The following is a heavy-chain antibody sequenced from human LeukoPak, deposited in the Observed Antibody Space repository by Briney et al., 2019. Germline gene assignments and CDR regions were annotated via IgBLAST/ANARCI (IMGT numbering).Heavy chain of an antibody. CDR3: ARVLGSSEDYVWGSYRF. Sequence: PSETLSLTCTVSGGSISSYYWSWVRQAPGKGLEWVSSITGSSSYIYYADSVKGRFTISRDNAKNSLYLQMNSLRAEDTAVYYCARVLGSSEDYVWGSYRFWGQGTLVTVSS. D-gene: IGHD3-16*02. J-gene: IGHJ4*02. CDR2: ITGSSSYI. CDR1: GGSISSYY. V-gene: IGHV3-21*01.